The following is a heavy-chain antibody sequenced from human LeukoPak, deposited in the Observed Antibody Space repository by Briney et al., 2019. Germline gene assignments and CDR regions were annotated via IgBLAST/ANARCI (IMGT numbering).Heavy chain of an antibody. CDR3: AREGTKDAFDI. D-gene: IGHD3-10*01. CDR1: GFTFSSYS. V-gene: IGHV3-21*01. J-gene: IGHJ3*02. Sequence: GGSLRLSCAASGFTFSSYSMNWVRQAPGKGLEWVSSISSSSSYIYYADSAKGRFTISRDNAKNSLYLQMNSLRAEDTAVYYCAREGTKDAFDIWGQGTMVTVSS. CDR2: ISSSSSYI.